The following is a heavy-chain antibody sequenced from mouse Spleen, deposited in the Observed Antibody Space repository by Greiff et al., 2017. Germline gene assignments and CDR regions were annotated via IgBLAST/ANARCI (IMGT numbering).Heavy chain of an antibody. CDR1: GFTFSDYG. CDR2: ISNLAYSI. Sequence: EVKLMESGGGLVKPGGSLKLSCAASGFTFSDYGMAWVRQAPGKGPEWVAFISNLAYSIYYADTVTGLFTISRENAKNTLYLEMSSLRSEDTAMYYCARHGYYGNFYFDYWGQGTTLTVSS. CDR3: ARHGYYGNFYFDY. V-gene: IGHV5-15*01. D-gene: IGHD2-1*01. J-gene: IGHJ2*01.